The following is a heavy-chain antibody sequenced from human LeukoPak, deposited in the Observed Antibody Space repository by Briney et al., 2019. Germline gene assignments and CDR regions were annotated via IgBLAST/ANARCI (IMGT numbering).Heavy chain of an antibody. CDR2: IIPMLGTA. D-gene: IGHD2-8*01. J-gene: IGHJ4*02. CDR3: AREGGYCTNGVCYLRY. V-gene: IGHV1-69*10. CDR1: GYTFTGYY. Sequence: SVKVSCKASGYTFTGYYMHWVRQAPGQGLEWMGGIIPMLGTANYPQKFQGRVTITADKSTSTAYMELSSLRSEDTAVYYCAREGGYCTNGVCYLRYWGQGTLVTVSS.